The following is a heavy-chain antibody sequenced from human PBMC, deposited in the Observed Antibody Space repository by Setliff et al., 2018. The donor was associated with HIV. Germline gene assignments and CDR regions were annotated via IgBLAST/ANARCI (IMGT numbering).Heavy chain of an antibody. CDR1: GYNFVNYE. CDR2: MNPDSGNT. CDR3: ARGRFWGPH. V-gene: IGHV1-8*02. Sequence: ASVKVSCKASGYNFVNYEINWVRQATGQGLEWMGWMNPDSGNTDYAQKFQGRVTMTGDTSISTAYMELSSLTSDDTAVYYCARGRFWGPHWGQGTLVTSPQ. J-gene: IGHJ4*02. D-gene: IGHD7-27*01.